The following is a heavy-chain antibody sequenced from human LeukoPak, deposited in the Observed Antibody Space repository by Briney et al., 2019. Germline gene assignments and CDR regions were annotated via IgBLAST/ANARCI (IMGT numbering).Heavy chain of an antibody. CDR3: ARGVYIAAAQYGY. Sequence: SETLSLTCTDSGGSISSYYWNWIRQPPGKGLEWIGYIYYSGTTNYNPSLKSRVTISVDTSKNQFSLKLSSVTAADTAVYYCARGVYIAAAQYGYWGQGTLVTVSS. V-gene: IGHV4-59*01. D-gene: IGHD6-13*01. J-gene: IGHJ4*02. CDR1: GGSISSYY. CDR2: IYYSGTT.